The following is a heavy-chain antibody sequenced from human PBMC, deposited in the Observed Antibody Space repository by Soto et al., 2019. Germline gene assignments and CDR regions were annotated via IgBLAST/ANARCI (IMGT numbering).Heavy chain of an antibody. J-gene: IGHJ3*02. CDR1: GFTFSSYS. CDR2: ISSSSSYI. CDR3: AEDRATEADAFDI. V-gene: IGHV3-21*01. D-gene: IGHD1-1*01. Sequence: GGSLRLSCAASGFTFSSYSMNWVRQAPGKGLEWVSSISSSSSYIYYADSVKGRFTISRDNAKNSLYLQMNSLRAEETAVYYCAEDRATEADAFDIWGQGTMVTVSS.